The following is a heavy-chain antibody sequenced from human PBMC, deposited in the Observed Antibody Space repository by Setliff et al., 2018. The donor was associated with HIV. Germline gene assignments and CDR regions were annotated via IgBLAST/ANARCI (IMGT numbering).Heavy chain of an antibody. D-gene: IGHD3-16*01. V-gene: IGHV3-7*03. CDR2: TKQDGSEK. CDR1: GFIFSDSW. CDR3: AKDDYVWGNPFDY. Sequence: GGSLRLSCGASGFIFSDSWMSWVRQAPGRGLEWLANTKQDGSEKDDVDSVEVRFTISRDNSKNSLYLQMNSPSAEDTSVYFCAKDDYVWGNPFDYWGQGTLVTVSS. J-gene: IGHJ4*02.